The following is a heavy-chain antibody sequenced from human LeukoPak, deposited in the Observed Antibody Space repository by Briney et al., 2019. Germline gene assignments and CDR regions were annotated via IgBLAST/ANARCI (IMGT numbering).Heavy chain of an antibody. D-gene: IGHD1-26*01. CDR2: INSDGSST. Sequence: GGSLRLSCAASGFTFSSYSMNWVRQAPGKGLVWVSRINSDGSSTSYADSVKGRFTISRDNAKNTLYLQMNSLRAEDTAVYYCARDPTRLEWEHFDAFDIWGQGTMVTVSS. J-gene: IGHJ3*02. CDR3: ARDPTRLEWEHFDAFDI. CDR1: GFTFSSYS. V-gene: IGHV3-74*01.